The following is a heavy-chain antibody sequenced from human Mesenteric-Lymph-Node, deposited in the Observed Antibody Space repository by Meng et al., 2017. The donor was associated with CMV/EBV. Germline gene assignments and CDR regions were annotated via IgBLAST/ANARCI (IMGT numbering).Heavy chain of an antibody. J-gene: IGHJ6*02. V-gene: IGHV3-72*01. CDR2: TRNKANSYTT. Sequence: LSLTCAVSGFTFSDHYMDWVRQAPGEGLEWVGRTRNKANSYTTEYAASVKGRFTISRDDSKSSLYLEMNSLKTEDTAVYYCARTPDYYYGMDVWGRGTTVTVSS. CDR1: GFTFSDHY. CDR3: ARTPDYYYGMDV.